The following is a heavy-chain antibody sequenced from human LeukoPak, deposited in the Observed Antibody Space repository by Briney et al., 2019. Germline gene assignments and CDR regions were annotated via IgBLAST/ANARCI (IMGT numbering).Heavy chain of an antibody. CDR1: GFTLSGYF. CDR2: IKSKVNGGTT. V-gene: IGHV3-15*01. J-gene: IGHJ4*02. D-gene: IGHD2-2*02. Sequence: KTGGSLRLSCAASGFTLSGYFMSWVRQAPGEGLEWVARIKSKVNGGTTEYAASVTGRFIISRDDSKNTMFLQMDSLKNEDTAVYYCATDVPTAIPQIDYWGQGTLVTVSS. CDR3: ATDVPTAIPQIDY.